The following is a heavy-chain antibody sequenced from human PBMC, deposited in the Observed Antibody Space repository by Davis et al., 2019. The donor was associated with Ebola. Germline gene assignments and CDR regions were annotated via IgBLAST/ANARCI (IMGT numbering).Heavy chain of an antibody. Sequence: SLKISCAVSGGRGDDYSMNWVRQAPGKGLEWVAGINWNSKNIVYADSVKGRFTISRDNAKNSLYLQMKRLRGEYTAVYYCARESYDFWSSYYTYYFDYWGQGTLVTVSS. CDR2: INWNSKNI. CDR3: ARESYDFWSSYYTYYFDY. D-gene: IGHD3-3*01. V-gene: IGHV3-9*01. J-gene: IGHJ4*02. CDR1: GGRGDDYS.